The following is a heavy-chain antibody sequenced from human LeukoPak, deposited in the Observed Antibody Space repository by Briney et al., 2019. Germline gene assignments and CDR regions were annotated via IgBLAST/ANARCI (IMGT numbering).Heavy chain of an antibody. CDR3: AHSITTGELDRGEYFQH. V-gene: IGHV2-5*02. CDR2: IYWDDDK. J-gene: IGHJ1*01. CDR1: GFSLSTSGVG. Sequence: SGPTLVNPTQTLTLTCTFSGFSLSTSGVGVGWIRQPPGKALEWLALIYWDDDKRYSPSLKSRLTITKDTSKNQVVLTMTNMDPVDTATYYCAHSITTGELDRGEYFQHWGQGTLVTVSS. D-gene: IGHD3-10*01.